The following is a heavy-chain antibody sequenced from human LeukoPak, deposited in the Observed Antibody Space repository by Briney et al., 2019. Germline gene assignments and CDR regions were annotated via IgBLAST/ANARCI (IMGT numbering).Heavy chain of an antibody. D-gene: IGHD3-3*01. Sequence: GGSLRLSCAASGFTFSTYGMSWVRQAPGKGLEWVSAISGSGGSTYYADSVKGRFTISRDNSKNTLYLQMNSLRAEDTAVYYCAKVGTFGVVIGAFDIWGQGTMVTVSS. CDR1: GFTFSTYG. J-gene: IGHJ3*02. CDR2: ISGSGGST. V-gene: IGHV3-23*01. CDR3: AKVGTFGVVIGAFDI.